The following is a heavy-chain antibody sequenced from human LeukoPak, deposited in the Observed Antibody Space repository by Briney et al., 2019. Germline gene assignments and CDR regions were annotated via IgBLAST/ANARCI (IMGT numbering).Heavy chain of an antibody. J-gene: IGHJ3*02. CDR3: TRHGNALDI. CDR2: IRSKANNYAT. CDR1: GFTFSGSA. Sequence: PGGSLRLSCVASGFTFSGSAMHWVRQAPGKGLEWVGSIRSKANNYATAYAASVKGRFTISRDDSKNTAYLQMNSLKTEDTAVYYCTRHGNALDIWGQGTMVTVSS. V-gene: IGHV3-73*01.